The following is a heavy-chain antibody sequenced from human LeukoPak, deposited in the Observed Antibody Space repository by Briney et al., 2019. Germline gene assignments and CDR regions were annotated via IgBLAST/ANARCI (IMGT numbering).Heavy chain of an antibody. CDR1: GGTFSSYA. Sequence: SVKVSCKASGGTFSSYAISWVRQAPGQGLEWMGGIIPIFGTANYAQKFQGRVTITTDESTSTAYMELSSLRSEDTAVYYCARDYHGQTGALDYWGQGTLVTVSS. CDR2: IIPIFGTA. V-gene: IGHV1-69*05. CDR3: ARDYHGQTGALDY. D-gene: IGHD1-1*01. J-gene: IGHJ4*02.